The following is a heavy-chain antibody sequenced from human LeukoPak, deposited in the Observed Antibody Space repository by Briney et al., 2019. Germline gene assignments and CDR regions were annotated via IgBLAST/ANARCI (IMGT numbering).Heavy chain of an antibody. J-gene: IGHJ4*02. CDR3: AREGGYSYGDAPLHFDD. CDR1: GGSISSGSYY. Sequence: SETLSLTCTVSGGSISSGSYYWSWIRQPAGKGLEWIGRIETSGSTNYNPSLKSRVTISVDTSKNQFSLKVSSVTAADTAVYYCAREGGYSYGDAPLHFDDWGQGTLVTVSS. V-gene: IGHV4-61*02. CDR2: IETSGST. D-gene: IGHD5-18*01.